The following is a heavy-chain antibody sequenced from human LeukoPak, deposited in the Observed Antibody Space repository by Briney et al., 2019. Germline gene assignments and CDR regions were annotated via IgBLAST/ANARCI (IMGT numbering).Heavy chain of an antibody. V-gene: IGHV3-30*03. J-gene: IGHJ6*02. Sequence: GGSPRLSCAASGFTFSSYGMHWVRQAPGKGLEWVAVISYDGSNKYYADSVKGRFTISRDNSKNTLYLQMNSLRAEDTAVYYCATPRGDTALDVWGQGTTVTVSS. CDR3: ATPRGDTALDV. CDR2: ISYDGSNK. CDR1: GFTFSSYG. D-gene: IGHD5-18*01.